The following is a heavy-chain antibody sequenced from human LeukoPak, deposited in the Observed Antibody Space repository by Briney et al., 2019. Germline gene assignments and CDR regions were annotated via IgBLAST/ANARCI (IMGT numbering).Heavy chain of an antibody. CDR3: ARENVVGAIFDY. V-gene: IGHV4-59*01. J-gene: IGHJ4*02. D-gene: IGHD1-26*01. CDR2: IYYSGST. Sequence: SETLSLTCTVSGGSISSYYWSWIRQPPGKGLEWIGYIYYSGSTNYNPSLKSRVTISVDTPKNQFSLKLSSVTAADTAVYYCARENVVGAIFDYWGQGTLGTVSS. CDR1: GGSISSYY.